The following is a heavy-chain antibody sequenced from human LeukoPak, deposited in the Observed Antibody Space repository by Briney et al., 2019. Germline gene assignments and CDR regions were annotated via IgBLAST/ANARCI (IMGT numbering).Heavy chain of an antibody. V-gene: IGHV4-34*01. Sequence: SETLSLTCAVYGGSFSGYYWSWIRQPPGKGLGWIGEINHSGSTNYNPSLKSRVTISVDTSENQFSLKLSSVTAADTAVYYCARREGNFDYWGQGTLVTVSS. CDR1: GGSFSGYY. CDR2: INHSGST. J-gene: IGHJ4*02. CDR3: ARREGNFDY.